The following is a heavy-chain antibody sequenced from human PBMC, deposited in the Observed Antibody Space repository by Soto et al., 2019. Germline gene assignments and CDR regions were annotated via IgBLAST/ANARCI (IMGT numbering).Heavy chain of an antibody. CDR2: IYSGGSK. V-gene: IGHV3-66*01. CDR1: GFTDSRNY. D-gene: IGHD2-21*02. J-gene: IGHJ3*02. Sequence: GGSLRLSCAASGFTDSRNYMSWVRQAPGKGLEWVAVIYSGGSKYYADSVKGRFTISRHNSKNTLYLQMNSLRAEDTAVYYCARSNIYSGGDDAVDIWGHGTMVTVSS. CDR3: ARSNIYSGGDDAVDI.